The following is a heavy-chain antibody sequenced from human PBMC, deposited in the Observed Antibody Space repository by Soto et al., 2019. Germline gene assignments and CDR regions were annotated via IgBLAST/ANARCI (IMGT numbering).Heavy chain of an antibody. V-gene: IGHV4-39*01. D-gene: IGHD6-13*01. CDR2: IYYSGTT. CDR3: ARHQNGGIAAAGPDYGMDV. CDR1: GGSISSSSYY. J-gene: IGHJ6*02. Sequence: QLQLQESGPGLVKPSETLSLTCTVSGGSISSSSYYWGWIRQPPRKGLEWIGSIYYSGTTYYNPSLKSRVPTSVDSSKNQCSLKLSSVPDADTAVYYCARHQNGGIAAAGPDYGMDVWGQGTTVPVSS.